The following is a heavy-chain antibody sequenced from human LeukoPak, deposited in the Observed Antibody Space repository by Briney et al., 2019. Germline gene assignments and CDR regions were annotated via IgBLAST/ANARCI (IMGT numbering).Heavy chain of an antibody. CDR3: AKAGNWARFED. Sequence: GGSLGLSCAASGFIFSHYGMNWVRQAPGKGLEWVSGITSRSTTYYADSVKGRFTISRDNSKNMVWLQINSPTAEDTATYYCAKAGNWARFEDWGQGTLVTVSS. V-gene: IGHV3-23*01. D-gene: IGHD7-27*01. J-gene: IGHJ4*02. CDR1: GFIFSHYG. CDR2: ITSRSTT.